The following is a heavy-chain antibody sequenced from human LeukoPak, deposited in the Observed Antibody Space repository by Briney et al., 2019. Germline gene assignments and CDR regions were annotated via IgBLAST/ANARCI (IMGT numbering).Heavy chain of an antibody. D-gene: IGHD1-1*01. CDR1: GFTFSSYW. CDR3: ATDLNWPGG. V-gene: IGHV3-7*01. CDR2: MNPDGSEK. Sequence: GSLRLSCAASGFTFSSYWMSWVRQAPGKGLEWVANMNPDGSEKFYVDSVKGRFIISRDNAKTSLYLQMDSLRADDTALYYCATDLNWPGGWGQGTLVTVSS. J-gene: IGHJ1*01.